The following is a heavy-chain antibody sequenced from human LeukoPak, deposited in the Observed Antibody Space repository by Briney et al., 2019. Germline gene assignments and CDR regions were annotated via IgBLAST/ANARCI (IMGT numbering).Heavy chain of an antibody. D-gene: IGHD3-22*01. Sequence: SETLSLTCTVSGGSISSSSYYWGWIRQPPGKGLEWIGSIYYSGSTYYNPSLKSRVTISVDTSKNQFSLKLSSVTAAGTAVYYCARRTYYYDSSGPSGDYWGQGTLVTVSS. CDR1: GGSISSSSYY. CDR2: IYYSGST. V-gene: IGHV4-39*01. J-gene: IGHJ4*02. CDR3: ARRTYYYDSSGPSGDY.